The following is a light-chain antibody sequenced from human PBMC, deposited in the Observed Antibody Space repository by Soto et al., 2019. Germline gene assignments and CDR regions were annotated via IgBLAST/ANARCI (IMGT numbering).Light chain of an antibody. CDR3: QQRSNWPQIT. Sequence: EIVLTQSPGTLSLSPGERATLSCRASQSVSSSYLAWYQQKPGQAPRLLIYDTSNRATGVPARFSGSWSGTDFTLTIRSLEPEDFAVYYCQQRSNWPQITLGKGTRLEIK. J-gene: IGKJ5*01. V-gene: IGKV3-11*01. CDR2: DTS. CDR1: QSVSSSY.